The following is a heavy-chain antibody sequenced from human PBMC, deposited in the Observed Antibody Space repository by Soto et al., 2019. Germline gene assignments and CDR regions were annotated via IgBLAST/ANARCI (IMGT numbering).Heavy chain of an antibody. CDR1: GFTFSSYW. CDR2: INSDGSST. J-gene: IGHJ4*02. V-gene: IGHV3-74*01. D-gene: IGHD2-15*01. Sequence: EVQLVESGGGLVQPGESLRLSCAASGFTFSSYWMHWVRQAPGKGLVWVSRINSDGSSTSYAGSVKGRFTISRDNAKNTLYLQMTSLRAEDTAVYYCVRTSLVVAAATREDYWGQGTLVTVYS. CDR3: VRTSLVVAAATREDY.